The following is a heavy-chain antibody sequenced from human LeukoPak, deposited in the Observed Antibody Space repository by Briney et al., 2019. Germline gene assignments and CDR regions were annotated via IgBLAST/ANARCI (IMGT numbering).Heavy chain of an antibody. Sequence: GGSLRHSCAASGFTFSSYAMSWVRQAPGKGLEWVSAISGSGGSTYYADSVKGRFTISRDNSKNTLYLQMNSLRAEDTAVYYCAKDSSPSGRYWFDPWGQGTLVTVSS. J-gene: IGHJ5*02. CDR3: AKDSSPSGRYWFDP. D-gene: IGHD6-6*01. CDR1: GFTFSSYA. V-gene: IGHV3-23*01. CDR2: ISGSGGST.